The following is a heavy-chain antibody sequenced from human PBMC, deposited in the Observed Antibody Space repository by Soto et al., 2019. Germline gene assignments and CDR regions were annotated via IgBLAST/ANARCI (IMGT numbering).Heavy chain of an antibody. D-gene: IGHD3-10*01. CDR1: GFTFNNYA. J-gene: IGHJ4*02. CDR2: VLRTGGGT. V-gene: IGHV3-23*01. Sequence: GGSLRLSCAASGFTFNNYAMTWVRQAPGKGPEWVSTVLRTGGGTFYADSVRGRFIISRDNSKDTLYLQMNSLRAEDTAVYQCVRDYYHISGSHYDIPLDSWGQGTLVTVSS. CDR3: VRDYYHISGSHYDIPLDS.